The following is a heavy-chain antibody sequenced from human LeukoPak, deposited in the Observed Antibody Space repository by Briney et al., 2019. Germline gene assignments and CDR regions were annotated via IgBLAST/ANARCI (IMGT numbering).Heavy chain of an antibody. Sequence: GASVKVSCKASGYTFASYGITWVRQAPGQGLERMGWISGYNGNTNYAQRLRGRVTMTTDISTSTSYMELRSLRSDDTAVYYCAREDVTGYSFLDCWGQGTLVTVSS. V-gene: IGHV1-18*01. CDR1: GYTFASYG. J-gene: IGHJ4*02. CDR3: AREDVTGYSFLDC. D-gene: IGHD3-9*01. CDR2: ISGYNGNT.